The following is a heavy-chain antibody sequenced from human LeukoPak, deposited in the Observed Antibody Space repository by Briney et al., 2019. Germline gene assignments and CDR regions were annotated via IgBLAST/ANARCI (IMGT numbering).Heavy chain of an antibody. Sequence: GGSLRLSCAASGFTFSSYSMNWVRQAPGKGLEWVSSISSSSSYIYYADSVKGRFTISRDNAKNSPYLQMNSLRAEDTARYYCARDHQGYCSGGSGARSYWGQGTLVTVSS. D-gene: IGHD2-15*01. V-gene: IGHV3-21*01. CDR1: GFTFSSYS. CDR2: ISSSSSYI. CDR3: ARDHQGYCSGGSGARSY. J-gene: IGHJ4*02.